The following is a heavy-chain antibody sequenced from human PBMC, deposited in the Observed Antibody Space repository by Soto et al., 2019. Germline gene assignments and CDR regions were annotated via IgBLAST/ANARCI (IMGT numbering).Heavy chain of an antibody. CDR1: GYTFTSYG. J-gene: IGHJ5*02. CDR3: ARGGGSRYWGRSLGGGGNWFDP. CDR2: ISAYNGNT. V-gene: IGHV1-18*04. Sequence: QVELVQSGAEVKKPGASVKVSCKASGYTFTSYGISWVRQAPGQGLEWMGWISAYNGNTNDAQKLKGRVTMTTATSTSKAYMGLRSLRSDDTAVYYCARGGGSRYWGRSLGGGGNWFDPWGQGPLVTVSS. D-gene: IGHD2-15*01.